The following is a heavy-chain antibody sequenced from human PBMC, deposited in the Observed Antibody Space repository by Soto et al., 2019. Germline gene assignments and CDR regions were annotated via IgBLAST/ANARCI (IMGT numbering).Heavy chain of an antibody. CDR2: INAGNGNT. Sequence: ASVKVSCKASGYTFTSYAMHWVRQAPGQRLEWMGWINAGNGNTKYSQKFQGRVTITRDTSASTAYMELSSLRSEDTAVYYCARDLAVAGPVEYWGQGTLVTVSS. V-gene: IGHV1-3*01. J-gene: IGHJ4*02. CDR3: ARDLAVAGPVEY. CDR1: GYTFTSYA. D-gene: IGHD6-19*01.